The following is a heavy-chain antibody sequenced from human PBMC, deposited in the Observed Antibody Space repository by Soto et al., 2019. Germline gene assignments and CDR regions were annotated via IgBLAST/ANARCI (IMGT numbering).Heavy chain of an antibody. CDR3: ARSAGWYAVHS. D-gene: IGHD6-19*01. CDR1: GDSVSSPYY. J-gene: IGHJ4*02. CDR2: VFHTGTT. Sequence: QVQLQESGPGLVKPSGTLSLTCAVSGDSVSSPYYWCWVRQPPGKGPEWIGEVFHTGTTSYNPSLRSRVTISMDKSNNQFSLDLSSVTAADTAVYYCARSAGWYAVHSWGPGTPVIVSS. V-gene: IGHV4-4*02.